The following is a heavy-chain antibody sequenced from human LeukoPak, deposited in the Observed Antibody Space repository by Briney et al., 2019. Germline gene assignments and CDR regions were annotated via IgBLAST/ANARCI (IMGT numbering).Heavy chain of an antibody. CDR1: GGSISSSSYY. CDR2: IYYSGST. V-gene: IGHV4-39*01. D-gene: IGHD1-26*01. J-gene: IGHJ4*02. Sequence: SETLSLTCTVSGGSISSSSYYWGWIRQPPGKGLEGIGSIYYSGSTYYNPSLKSRVTISVDTSKNQFSLKLSSVTAADTAVYYCARLKGAHFDYWGQGTLVTVSS. CDR3: ARLKGAHFDY.